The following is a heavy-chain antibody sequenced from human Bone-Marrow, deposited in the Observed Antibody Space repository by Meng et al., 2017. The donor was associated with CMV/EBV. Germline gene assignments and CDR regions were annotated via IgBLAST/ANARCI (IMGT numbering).Heavy chain of an antibody. J-gene: IGHJ4*02. D-gene: IGHD3-9*01. V-gene: IGHV3-23*05. CDR2: IINSGDYT. CDR1: GFTFSNYA. CDR3: AKDMYDTRVKRLDY. Sequence: GESLKISCAASGFTFSNYAVSWVRQAPGKGLEWVSGIINSGDYTYYADSVKGRFIVSRDNSRNTLSLQMNSLRVEDTAIYYCAKDMYDTRVKRLDYWGQGTLVTVSS.